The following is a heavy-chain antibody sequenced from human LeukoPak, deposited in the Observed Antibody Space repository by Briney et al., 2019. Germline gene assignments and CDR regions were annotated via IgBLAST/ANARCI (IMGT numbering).Heavy chain of an antibody. Sequence: GGSLRLSCAASGFTFSSYWMSWVRQAPGKGLEGVANIKQDGSEKYYVDSVKGRFTISRDNAKNSLYLQMNSLRAEDTAVYYCARDRAARHFDYWGQGTLVTVSS. CDR3: ARDRAARHFDY. CDR2: IKQDGSEK. CDR1: GFTFSSYW. J-gene: IGHJ4*02. V-gene: IGHV3-7*01. D-gene: IGHD6-6*01.